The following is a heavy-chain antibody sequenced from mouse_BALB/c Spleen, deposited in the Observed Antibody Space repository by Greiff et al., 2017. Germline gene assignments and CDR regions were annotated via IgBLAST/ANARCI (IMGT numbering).Heavy chain of an antibody. D-gene: IGHD2-14*01. CDR3: AYYRYDWFAY. CDR2: IDPENGNT. Sequence: EVKLMESGAELVRPGALVKLSCKASGFNIKDYYMHWVKQRPEQGLEWIGWIDPENGNTIYDPKFQGKASITADTSSNTAYLQLSSLTSEDTAVYYCAYYRYDWFAYWGQGTLVTVSA. V-gene: IGHV14-1*02. J-gene: IGHJ3*01. CDR1: GFNIKDYY.